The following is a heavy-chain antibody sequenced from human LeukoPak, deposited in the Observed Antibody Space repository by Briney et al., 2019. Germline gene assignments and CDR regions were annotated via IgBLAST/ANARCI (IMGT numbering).Heavy chain of an antibody. V-gene: IGHV4-39*07. Sequence: PSETLSLTCTVSGGSISSSSYYWGWIRQPPGKGLEWIGSIYYSGSTYYNPSLKSRVTISVDTSKNQFSLKLSSVTAADTAVYYCARGEAYSAPNWGQGTLVTVSS. CDR1: GGSISSSSYY. D-gene: IGHD2-21*01. CDR2: IYYSGST. J-gene: IGHJ4*02. CDR3: ARGEAYSAPN.